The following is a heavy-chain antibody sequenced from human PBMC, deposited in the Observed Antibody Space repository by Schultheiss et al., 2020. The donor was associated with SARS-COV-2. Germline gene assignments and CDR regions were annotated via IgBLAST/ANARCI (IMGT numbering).Heavy chain of an antibody. V-gene: IGHV3-23*01. J-gene: IGHJ4*02. CDR3: ARDLAGTVTTY. CDR2: ISGSGGST. D-gene: IGHD4-17*01. Sequence: GGSLRLSCAASGFTFSSYWMSWVRQAPGKGLEWVSAISGSGGSTYYADSVKGRFTISRDNAKNSLFLQMNSLRAEDTAVYYCARDLAGTVTTYWGQGTLVTVSS. CDR1: GFTFSSYW.